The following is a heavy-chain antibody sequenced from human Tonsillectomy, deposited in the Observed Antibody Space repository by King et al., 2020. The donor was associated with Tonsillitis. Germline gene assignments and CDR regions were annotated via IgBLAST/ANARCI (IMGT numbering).Heavy chain of an antibody. CDR3: TRAGGHDY. V-gene: IGHV3-49*04. Sequence: VQLVESGGGLVQPGRSLRLSCTASGFTFGDYAMSWVRQAPGKGLEWVGFIRSKAYGGTTAYVASVKERFSISRDDSKSIAYLQMNSLKTEDTAVYYCTRAGGHDYWGQGTLVTVSS. CDR1: GFTFGDYA. J-gene: IGHJ4*02. CDR2: IRSKAYGGTT. D-gene: IGHD3-10*01.